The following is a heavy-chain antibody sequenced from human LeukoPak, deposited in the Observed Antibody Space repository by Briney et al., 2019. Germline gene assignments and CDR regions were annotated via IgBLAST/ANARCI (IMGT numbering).Heavy chain of an antibody. J-gene: IGHJ4*02. Sequence: SETLSLTCAVYGGSFSGYYWSWIRQPPGKGLEWIGEINHSGSTNYNPSLKSRVNISADTSKNQFSLHLDSVTAADTAVYYCARSWAGMYYPFYYFDYWGQGTLVSASS. CDR1: GGSFSGYY. V-gene: IGHV4-34*01. CDR2: INHSGST. D-gene: IGHD1-26*01. CDR3: ARSWAGMYYPFYYFDY.